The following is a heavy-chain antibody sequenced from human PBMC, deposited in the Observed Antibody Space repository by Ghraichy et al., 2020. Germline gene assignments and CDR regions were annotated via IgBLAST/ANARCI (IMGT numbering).Heavy chain of an antibody. CDR2: INQDGSEK. D-gene: IGHD6-19*01. J-gene: IGHJ4*02. CDR1: GFSFSNYW. CDR3: ARVGIEGGSGWLSDY. Sequence: LSLTCAGSGFSFSNYWMDWVRQAPGKGLEWVANINQDGSEKYYVDSVKGRFTISRDNAQNSLFLQMNNLRAEDTAVYYCARVGIEGGSGWLSDYWGQGTLVTVSS. V-gene: IGHV3-7*03.